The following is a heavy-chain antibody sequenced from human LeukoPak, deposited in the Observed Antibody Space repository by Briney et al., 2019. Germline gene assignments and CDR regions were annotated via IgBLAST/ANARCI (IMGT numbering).Heavy chain of an antibody. D-gene: IGHD2-2*01. CDR2: IKEDGSQK. V-gene: IGHV3-7*01. CDR3: TREAGYCSGPNCYFLFDP. Sequence: GGSLRVSCAASGFTLRSVWMSWVRQAPGKGLEWVANIKEDGSQKNYADSVKGRFTISRDNAKNSLFLQMISLRDEDTAVYFWTREAGYCSGPNCYFLFDPWGQGTLVTVSS. CDR1: GFTLRSVW. J-gene: IGHJ5*02.